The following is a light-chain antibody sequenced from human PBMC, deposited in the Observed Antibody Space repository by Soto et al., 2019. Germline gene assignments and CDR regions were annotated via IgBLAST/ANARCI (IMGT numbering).Light chain of an antibody. Sequence: ESVLTQSPATLSLSPGERATLSCRASQSVTTYLAWYQQKPGQAPRLLIYDASNRATGIPARFGGGGSGTDFTLTISSLEPEDFAIYYCQQHSHWPRTFGQGTKVDIK. J-gene: IGKJ1*01. CDR2: DAS. CDR3: QQHSHWPRT. V-gene: IGKV3-11*01. CDR1: QSVTTY.